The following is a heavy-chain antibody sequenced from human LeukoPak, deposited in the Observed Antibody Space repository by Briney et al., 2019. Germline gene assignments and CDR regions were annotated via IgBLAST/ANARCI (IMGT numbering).Heavy chain of an antibody. CDR3: AKERYVAAAGTILSFDS. V-gene: IGHV3-33*06. CDR2: IWYDGSNQ. D-gene: IGHD6-13*01. CDR1: GFTFSSYG. Sequence: PGGSLRLSCVASGFTFSSYGMHWVRQAPGKGLEWVAIIWYDGSNQYYADSVKGRFTISRDNSKNTPYLQMSSLRAEDTAVYYCAKERYVAAAGTILSFDSWGQGTLVTVSS. J-gene: IGHJ4*02.